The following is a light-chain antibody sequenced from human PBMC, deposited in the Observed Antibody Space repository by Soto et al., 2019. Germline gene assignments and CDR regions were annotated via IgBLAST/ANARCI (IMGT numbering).Light chain of an antibody. J-gene: IGKJ5*01. Sequence: DIKMTQSPSSLSASVGDRVTITCRASQSISSYLNWYQQKPGKAPKLLIYAASSLQSGVPSRFSGSGSGTDFTLTISSLQPEDFATYYCQQSYSTPSITFGQRRRLEIK. CDR2: AAS. CDR3: QQSYSTPSIT. CDR1: QSISSY. V-gene: IGKV1-39*01.